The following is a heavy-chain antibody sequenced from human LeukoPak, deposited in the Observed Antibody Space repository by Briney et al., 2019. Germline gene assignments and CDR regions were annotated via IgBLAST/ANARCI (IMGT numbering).Heavy chain of an antibody. CDR3: AREGHTSGFCGSFDI. CDR1: GRPFSSSI. V-gene: IGHV3-30*03. J-gene: IGHJ3*02. Sequence: GGSLSLSCALSGRPFSSSIMHWVRRAPGKGLEWVAGMSFDGSQYYVESMKGRFTISRDNSGNTVYLHMTSLRPEDTAVYFCAREGHTSGFCGSFDIWGQGTTVTISS. D-gene: IGHD5-12*01. CDR2: MSFDGSQ.